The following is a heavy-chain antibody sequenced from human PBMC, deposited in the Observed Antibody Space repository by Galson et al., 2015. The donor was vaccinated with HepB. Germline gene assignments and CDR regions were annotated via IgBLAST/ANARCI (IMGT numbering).Heavy chain of an antibody. CDR1: GFTFSSYG. CDR3: ARDQGVVVAADIHGVLASGMDV. D-gene: IGHD2-15*01. CDR2: IWYDGSNK. J-gene: IGHJ6*02. Sequence: SLRLSCAASGFTFSSYGMHWVRQAPGKGLEWVAVIWYDGSNKYCADSVKGRFTISRDNSKNTLYLQMNSLRAEDTAVYYCARDQGVVVAADIHGVLASGMDVWGQGTTVTVSS. V-gene: IGHV3-33*01.